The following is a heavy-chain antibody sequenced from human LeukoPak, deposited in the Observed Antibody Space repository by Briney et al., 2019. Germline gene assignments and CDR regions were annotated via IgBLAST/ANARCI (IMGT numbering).Heavy chain of an antibody. CDR2: IKSKTDGGTT. Sequence: GGSLRLSCAASGFTFSNAWMSWVRQAPGKGLEWVGRIKSKTDGGTTDYAAPVKGRFTISRDDSKNTLYLQMNSLKTEDTAVYYCTTVYYDILTPYYFDYWGQGTLVTVSS. J-gene: IGHJ4*02. CDR1: GFTFSNAW. D-gene: IGHD3-9*01. CDR3: TTVYYDILTPYYFDY. V-gene: IGHV3-15*01.